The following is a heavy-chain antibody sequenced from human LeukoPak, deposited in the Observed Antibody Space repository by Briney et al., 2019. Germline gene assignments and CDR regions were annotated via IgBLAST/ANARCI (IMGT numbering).Heavy chain of an antibody. V-gene: IGHV3-9*01. CDR3: AKDIKSGYDPIWWFDP. D-gene: IGHD5-12*01. CDR1: GFTFDDYA. CDR2: ISWNSGSI. J-gene: IGHJ5*02. Sequence: GGSLRLSCAASGFTFDDYAMHWVRQAPGKGLEWVSGISWNSGSIGYADSVKGRFTISGDNAKNSLYLQMNSLRAEDTALYYCAKDIKSGYDPIWWFDPWGQGTLVTVSS.